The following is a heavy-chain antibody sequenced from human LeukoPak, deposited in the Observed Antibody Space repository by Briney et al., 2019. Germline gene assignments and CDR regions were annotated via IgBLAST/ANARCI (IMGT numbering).Heavy chain of an antibody. D-gene: IGHD2-2*02. Sequence: SETLSLTCTVSGGSISSSCNYWGWIRQPPGKGLEWIGSIYYSGSTYYNPSLKSRVTILVDTSKNQFSLKLSSVTAADTAVYYCARGHIVVVPAAIEGLIYFDYWGQGTLVTVSS. CDR3: ARGHIVVVPAAIEGLIYFDY. J-gene: IGHJ4*02. CDR2: IYYSGST. CDR1: GGSISSSCNY. V-gene: IGHV4-39*07.